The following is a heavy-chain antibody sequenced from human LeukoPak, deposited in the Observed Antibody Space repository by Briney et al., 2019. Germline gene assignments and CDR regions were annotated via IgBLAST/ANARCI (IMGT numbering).Heavy chain of an antibody. J-gene: IGHJ4*02. D-gene: IGHD2-15*01. CDR2: ISGSGGST. CDR1: GFTFSSYA. CDR3: AKDLGYCSGGSC. V-gene: IGHV3-23*01. Sequence: GGSLRLSCAASGFTFSSYAMSWVRQAPGKGLEGVSAISGSGGSTYYPDSAKGRFTISRDNFKKTLFLQMNRRSADATAVYYCAKDLGYCSGGSCWGQGTLVTVSS.